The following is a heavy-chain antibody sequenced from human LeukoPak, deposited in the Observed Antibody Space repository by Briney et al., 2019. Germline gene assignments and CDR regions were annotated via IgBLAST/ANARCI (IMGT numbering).Heavy chain of an antibody. V-gene: IGHV3-23*01. D-gene: IGHD1-14*01. CDR2: ISGSGGST. Sequence: GGSLRLSCAASAFTFSSYSMNWVRQAPGKGLEWVSAISGSGGSTYYADSVKGRFTISRDNSKNTLYLQMNSLKAEDTAVYYCATSNRRLNYFDYWGQGTLVTVSS. CDR1: AFTFSSYS. CDR3: ATSNRRLNYFDY. J-gene: IGHJ4*02.